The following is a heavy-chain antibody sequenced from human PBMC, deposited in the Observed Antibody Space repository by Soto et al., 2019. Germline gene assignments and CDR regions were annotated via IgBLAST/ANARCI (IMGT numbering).Heavy chain of an antibody. Sequence: ASVKVSCKASGYTFTSYYMHWVRQAPGQGLEWMGIINPSGGSTSYAQKFQGRVTMTRDTSTGTVYMELRSLRSEDTAVYYCARGQTGSSSGAGDYYYYGMDVWGQGTTVTVSS. D-gene: IGHD6-6*01. J-gene: IGHJ6*02. CDR3: ARGQTGSSSGAGDYYYYGMDV. V-gene: IGHV1-46*01. CDR2: INPSGGST. CDR1: GYTFTSYY.